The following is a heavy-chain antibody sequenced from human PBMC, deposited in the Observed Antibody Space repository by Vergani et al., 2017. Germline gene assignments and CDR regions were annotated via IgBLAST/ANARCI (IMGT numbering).Heavy chain of an antibody. J-gene: IGHJ1*01. Sequence: QVQLQESGPGLVKPSETLSLTCTVSGGSISSYYWSWIRQPAGKGLEWIGRIYTSGSTNYNLSLKSRVTISVDTSKNQFSLKLSSVTAADTAVYYCAKDRVAAAGTQYFQHWGQGTLVTVSS. D-gene: IGHD6-13*01. CDR1: GGSISSYY. V-gene: IGHV4-4*07. CDR2: IYTSGST. CDR3: AKDRVAAAGTQYFQH.